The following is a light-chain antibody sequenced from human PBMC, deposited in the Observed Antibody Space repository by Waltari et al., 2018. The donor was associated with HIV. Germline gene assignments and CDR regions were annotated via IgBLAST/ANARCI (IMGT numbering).Light chain of an antibody. CDR3: QQSYSTPWT. J-gene: IGKJ1*01. CDR2: AAV. Sequence: DIQMTQSQSSLSASVGDRVTITCRASQSISNYLNWYQQKPGKAPNLLIYAAVNLQSGVPSRFSGSGSGTDFTLTISSLQPEDFATYSCQQSYSTPWTFGQGTKVEIK. V-gene: IGKV1-39*01. CDR1: QSISNY.